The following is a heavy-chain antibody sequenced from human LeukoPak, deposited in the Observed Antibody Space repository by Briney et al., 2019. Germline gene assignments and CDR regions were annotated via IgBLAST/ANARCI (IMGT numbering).Heavy chain of an antibody. CDR2: IRPDGSDI. J-gene: IGHJ4*02. D-gene: IGHD6-19*01. V-gene: IGHV3-7*02. CDR1: GFNLRHYY. CDR3: AKILYSSGWYHYFDY. Sequence: GGSLRLSCVASGFNLRHYYMSWVRQAPGKGLEWVADIRPDGSDIYNVDSVRGRFTISRDNTKNSLFLQMNSLRAEDTAVYYCAKILYSSGWYHYFDYWGQGTLVTVSS.